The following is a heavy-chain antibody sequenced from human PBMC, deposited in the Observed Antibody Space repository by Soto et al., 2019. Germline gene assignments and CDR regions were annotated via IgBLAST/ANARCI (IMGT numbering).Heavy chain of an antibody. V-gene: IGHV4-61*08. CDR1: GGSISSGGYY. Sequence: SETLSLTCTVSGGSISSGGYYWSWIRQHPGKGLEWIRYIYYSGSTNYNPSLKSRVTISIDTSKNQFSLNLSSVTAADTAVYYCAKYSRTAAAGFDYWGPGTLVTVSS. J-gene: IGHJ4*02. D-gene: IGHD6-13*01. CDR3: AKYSRTAAAGFDY. CDR2: IYYSGST.